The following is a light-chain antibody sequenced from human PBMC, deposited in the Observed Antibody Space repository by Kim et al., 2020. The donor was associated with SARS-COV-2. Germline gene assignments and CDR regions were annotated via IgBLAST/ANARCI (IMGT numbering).Light chain of an antibody. CDR3: QQYGNSPPWT. J-gene: IGKJ1*01. Sequence: PGERATFSCRASQSINNNYLAWYQQKPDQAPRLLIYGASTRATGIPDRFSGSGSGTDFTLTISRLEPEDFAVYYCQQYGNSPPWTFGQGTKVDIK. V-gene: IGKV3-20*01. CDR2: GAS. CDR1: QSINNNY.